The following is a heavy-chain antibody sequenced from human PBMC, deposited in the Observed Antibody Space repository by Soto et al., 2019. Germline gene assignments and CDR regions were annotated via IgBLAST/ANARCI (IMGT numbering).Heavy chain of an antibody. CDR1: GGTFSNYA. CDR2: IIPFFVTA. CDR3: ARETAGVTAAMRGGYYSGMDV. J-gene: IGHJ6*02. Sequence: QVQLVQSGAEVKKPGSSVKVSCKASGGTFSNYAITWVRQAPGQGLEWMGGIIPFFVTANYAQKFQGRVTIPADESTSTAYMELSSLTSEDTAVYFCARETAGVTAAMRGGYYSGMDVWGQGTTVTVSS. V-gene: IGHV1-69*12. D-gene: IGHD2-2*01.